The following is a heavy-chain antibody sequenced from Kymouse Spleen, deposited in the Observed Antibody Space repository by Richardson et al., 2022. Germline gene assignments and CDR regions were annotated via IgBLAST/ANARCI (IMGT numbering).Heavy chain of an antibody. CDR2: ISWNSGSI. J-gene: IGHJ4*02. Sequence: EVQLVESGGGLVQPGRSLRLSCAASGFTFDDYAMHWVRQAPGKGLEWVSGISWNSGSIGYADSVKGRFTISRDNAKNSLYLQMNSLRAEDTALYYCAKGNWGDYWGQGTLVTVSS. CDR3: AKGNWGDY. D-gene: IGHD7-27*02. V-gene: IGHV3-9*01. CDR1: GFTFDDYA.